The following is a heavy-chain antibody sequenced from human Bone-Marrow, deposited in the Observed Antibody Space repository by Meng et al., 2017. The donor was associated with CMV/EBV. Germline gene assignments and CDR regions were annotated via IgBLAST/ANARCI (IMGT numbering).Heavy chain of an antibody. CDR2: IKQDGSEK. J-gene: IGHJ4*02. Sequence: GESLKISCAASGFTFSSYWMSWVRQAPGKGLEWVANIKQDGSEKYYVDSVKGRFTISRDNAKNSLYLQMNSLRAEDTAVYYCEAGATTGDYWGQGTLVTV. D-gene: IGHD1-26*01. CDR1: GFTFSSYW. CDR3: EAGATTGDY. V-gene: IGHV3-7*01.